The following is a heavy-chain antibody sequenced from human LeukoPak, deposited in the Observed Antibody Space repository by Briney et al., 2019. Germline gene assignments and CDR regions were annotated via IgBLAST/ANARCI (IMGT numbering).Heavy chain of an antibody. Sequence: SETLSLTCTVSGGSISSYYWSWIRQPPGKGLEWIGYIYYSGSTNYNPSLKSRVTISLDTSKHQFSLKLSSVTAADTAVYYCARRDWGYYHTMDVWGQGTSVTVSS. CDR2: IYYSGST. CDR1: GGSISSYY. V-gene: IGHV4-59*01. D-gene: IGHD3/OR15-3a*01. J-gene: IGHJ6*02. CDR3: ARRDWGYYHTMDV.